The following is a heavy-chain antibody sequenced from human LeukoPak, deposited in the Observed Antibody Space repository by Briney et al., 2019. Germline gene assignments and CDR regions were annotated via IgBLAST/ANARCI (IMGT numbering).Heavy chain of an antibody. CDR1: GFTVSSNY. CDR2: IYSGGST. CDR3: AREGGSGSPTQFAY. Sequence: QPGRSLRLSWVASGFTVSSNYMSWVRHAPGKGLEWVSVIYSGGSTYYADSVKGRFTISRDNSKNTLYLQMNSLRADDTAVYYCAREGGSGSPTQFAYWGQGTLVTVSA. V-gene: IGHV3-53*01. D-gene: IGHD3-10*01. J-gene: IGHJ4*02.